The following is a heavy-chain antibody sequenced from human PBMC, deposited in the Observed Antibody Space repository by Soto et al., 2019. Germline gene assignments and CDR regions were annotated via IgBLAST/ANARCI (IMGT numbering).Heavy chain of an antibody. Sequence: SGPTLVNPTQPLTLTCTFSGFSLSTSGVGVGWIRQPPGKALEWLALIYWDDDKHYNPSLKSRLTITKDTSKNQVVLTMTNMDPLDTATYYCAHRQRIVAPFGFWGQGTLVTVSS. CDR1: GFSLSTSGVG. CDR3: AHRQRIVAPFGF. D-gene: IGHD5-12*01. CDR2: IYWDDDK. V-gene: IGHV2-5*02. J-gene: IGHJ4*02.